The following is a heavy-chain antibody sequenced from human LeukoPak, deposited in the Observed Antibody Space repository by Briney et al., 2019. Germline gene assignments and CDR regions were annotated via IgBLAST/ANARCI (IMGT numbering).Heavy chain of an antibody. V-gene: IGHV3-7*01. D-gene: IGHD6-13*01. CDR2: IYQDGREK. Sequence: GGSLRLSCAASEFTFSSHLMTWVRQAPGKGLEWVANIYQDGREKYYLSSVRGRFTISRDNAKNSLYLQMDSLRVEDTGVYYCASERPSSSWYDYWGQGTLVTVSS. J-gene: IGHJ4*02. CDR3: ASERPSSSWYDY. CDR1: EFTFSSHL.